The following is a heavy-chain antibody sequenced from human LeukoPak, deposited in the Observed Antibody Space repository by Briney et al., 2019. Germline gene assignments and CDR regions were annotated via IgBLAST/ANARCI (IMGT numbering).Heavy chain of an antibody. CDR3: ARGVYIAAAQYGY. D-gene: IGHD6-13*01. V-gene: IGHV4-59*01. CDR1: GGSISNYY. J-gene: IGHJ4*02. CDR2: IYYSGTT. Sequence: SETLSLTCTVSGGSISNYYWSWIRQPPGKGLEWIGNIYYSGTTNYNPSPKSRVTISVDTSKNQFSLKLNSVTAADTAVYYCARGVYIAAAQYGYWGQGTLVTVSS.